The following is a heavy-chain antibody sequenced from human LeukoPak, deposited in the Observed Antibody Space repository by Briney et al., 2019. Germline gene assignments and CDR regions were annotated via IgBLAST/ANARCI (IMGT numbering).Heavy chain of an antibody. V-gene: IGHV4-59*01. CDR2: IYYSGTT. CDR3: ARGADSSGYYSIFYFDY. CDR1: GGSISSYY. J-gene: IGHJ4*02. Sequence: SETLSLTCTVSGGSISSYYWSWIRQPPGKGLEWIGYIYYSGTTNYNPSLKSRVTISVDTSKNQFSLKLSSVTAADTAVYYCARGADSSGYYSIFYFDYWGQGTLVTVSS. D-gene: IGHD3-22*01.